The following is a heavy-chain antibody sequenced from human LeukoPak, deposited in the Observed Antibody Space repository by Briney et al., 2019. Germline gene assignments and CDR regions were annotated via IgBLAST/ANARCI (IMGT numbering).Heavy chain of an antibody. D-gene: IGHD2-15*01. CDR2: IIPIFGTA. V-gene: IGHV1-69*05. J-gene: IGHJ6*03. CDR1: GGTFSSYA. CDR3: AILGYCSGGSCYSSYYYYYMDV. Sequence: SVKVSCKASGGTFSSYAISWVRQAPGQGLEWMRRIIPIFGTANYAQKFQGRVTITTDESTSTAYMELSSLRSEDTAVYYCAILGYCSGGSCYSSYYYYYMDVWGKGTTVTVSS.